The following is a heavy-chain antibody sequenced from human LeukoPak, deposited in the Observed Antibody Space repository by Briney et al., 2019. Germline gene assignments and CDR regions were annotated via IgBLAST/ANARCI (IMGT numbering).Heavy chain of an antibody. CDR3: ARSGLATGWTFDY. V-gene: IGHV4-38-2*02. D-gene: IGHD6-19*01. CDR2: MYHSGIT. CDR1: GYSISSGYY. Sequence: SETLSLTCTVSGYSISSGYYWGWIRQSPGKGLEWIGIMYHSGITHYNPSLKSRLTMSMDTSKNQFSLILSSVTAADTAVYYCARSGLATGWTFDYWGQGNLVTVSS. J-gene: IGHJ4*02.